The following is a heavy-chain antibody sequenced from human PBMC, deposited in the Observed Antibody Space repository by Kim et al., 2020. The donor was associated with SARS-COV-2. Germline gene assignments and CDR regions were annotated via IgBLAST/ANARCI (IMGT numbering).Heavy chain of an antibody. CDR3: ARDRRAAV. Sequence: DGSEKYYVDSVKGRFTISRDNAKNSLYLQMNSLRAEDTAVYYCARDRRAAVWGQGTLVTVSS. CDR2: DGSEK. V-gene: IGHV3-7*01. J-gene: IGHJ4*02.